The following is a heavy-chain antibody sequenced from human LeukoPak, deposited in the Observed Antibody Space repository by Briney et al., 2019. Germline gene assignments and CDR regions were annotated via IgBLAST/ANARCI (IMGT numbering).Heavy chain of an antibody. CDR2: IKQDGSEK. Sequence: PGGSLRLSCAASGFTFSTYWMTWVRQAPGKGLEWVANIKQDGSEKYYVDSVKGRFTISRDNAKSSLYLQMNGLRAGDTAVYYCARGGRAVAGPYFDYWGQGTLVTVSS. CDR1: GFTFSTYW. CDR3: ARGGRAVAGPYFDY. D-gene: IGHD6-19*01. J-gene: IGHJ4*02. V-gene: IGHV3-7*01.